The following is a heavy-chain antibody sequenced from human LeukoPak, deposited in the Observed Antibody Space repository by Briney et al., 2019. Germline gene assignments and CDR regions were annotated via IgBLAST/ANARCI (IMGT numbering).Heavy chain of an antibody. V-gene: IGHV4-61*10. D-gene: IGHD3-3*01. CDR2: INHSGST. J-gene: IGHJ4*02. CDR1: GGSINSDTYL. CDR3: ARELQDFWSGWLGTIDY. Sequence: SSETLSLTCTLSGGSINSDTYLWNWIRQSAGKGLEWIGEINHSGSTNYNPSLKSRVTISVDTSKNQFSLKLSSVTAADTAVYYCARELQDFWSGWLGTIDYWGQGTLVTVSS.